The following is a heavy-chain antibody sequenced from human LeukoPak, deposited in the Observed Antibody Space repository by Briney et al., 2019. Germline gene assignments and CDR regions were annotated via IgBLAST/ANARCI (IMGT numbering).Heavy chain of an antibody. CDR1: GFTFSSYW. D-gene: IGHD3-10*01. CDR3: ARAGYYYGSGSYYPFDY. V-gene: IGHV3-74*01. J-gene: IGHJ4*02. CDR2: INSDGSST. Sequence: GESLRLSCAASGFTFSSYWMHWVRQAPGKGLVWVSRINSDGSSTSYADSVKGRFTISRDNAKNTLYLQMNSLRAEDTAVYYCARAGYYYGSGSYYPFDYWGQGTLVTVSS.